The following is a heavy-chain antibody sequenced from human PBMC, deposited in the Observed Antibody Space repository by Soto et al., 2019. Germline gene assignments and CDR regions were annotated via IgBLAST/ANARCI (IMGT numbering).Heavy chain of an antibody. CDR2: INPNSGAT. CDR1: GYSFTGFY. CDR3: AIIMSHRDSFDV. D-gene: IGHD3-16*01. Sequence: ASVKVSCKASGYSFTGFYIHWMRQALGQGLEWVGSINPNSGATTYAQKFQDSVAMTRDTSISTAYMDLSRLTSDDTAIYYCAIIMSHRDSFDVWGQGTMVTVS. V-gene: IGHV1-2*04. J-gene: IGHJ3*01.